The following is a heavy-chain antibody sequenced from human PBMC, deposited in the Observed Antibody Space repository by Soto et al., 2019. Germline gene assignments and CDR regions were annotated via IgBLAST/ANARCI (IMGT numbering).Heavy chain of an antibody. J-gene: IGHJ4*02. D-gene: IGHD1-26*01. CDR1: GGSISSSSYY. Sequence: PSETLSLTCTVSGGSISSSSYYWGWIRQPPGKGLEWIGSIYYSGSTYYNPSLKSRVTISVDTSKNQFSLKLSSVTAADTAVYYCARSYSGSYYEFDYWGQGALVTVSS. V-gene: IGHV4-39*01. CDR2: IYYSGST. CDR3: ARSYSGSYYEFDY.